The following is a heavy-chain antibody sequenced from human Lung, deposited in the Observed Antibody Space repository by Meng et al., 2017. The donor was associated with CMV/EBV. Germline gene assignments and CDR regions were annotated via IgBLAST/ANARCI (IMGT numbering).Heavy chain of an antibody. CDR3: AKDYRGSSDYFDD. Sequence: GESXKISXAASGFTFSDRGMHWVRQAPGKGLEWVAFIRYDGTKAYHVDSVRGRFTISRDNAKNTVSLQMNSLRPEDTAFYYCAKDYRGSSDYFDDWGQGTLVTVSS. D-gene: IGHD1-26*01. V-gene: IGHV3-30*02. J-gene: IGHJ4*02. CDR2: IRYDGTKA. CDR1: GFTFSDRG.